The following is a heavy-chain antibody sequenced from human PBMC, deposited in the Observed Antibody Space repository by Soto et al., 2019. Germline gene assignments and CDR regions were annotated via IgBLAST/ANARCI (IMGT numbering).Heavy chain of an antibody. CDR1: GVSISSGGYY. CDR3: ARDPQYTDRTGYYLPSGNFLY. D-gene: IGHD3-22*01. J-gene: IGHJ4*02. V-gene: IGHV4-31*03. Sequence: SETLSLTCTVSGVSISSGGYYWNWIRQHPGKGLEWIGYSYYSGSTYYNPSLKSRVTISVDTSKNQFSLRLSSVTAADTAVYYCARDPQYTDRTGYYLPSGNFLYWAPGILLAVFS. CDR2: SYYSGST.